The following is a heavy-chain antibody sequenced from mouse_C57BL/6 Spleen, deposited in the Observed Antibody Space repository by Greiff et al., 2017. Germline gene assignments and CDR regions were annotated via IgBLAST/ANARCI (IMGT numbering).Heavy chain of an antibody. CDR1: GFSLTSYG. CDR2: IWSGGST. J-gene: IGHJ3*01. CDR3: ARNDYYGSSYGWFAY. D-gene: IGHD1-1*01. V-gene: IGHV2-2*01. Sequence: VQLQESGPGLVQPSQSLSISCTVSGFSLTSYGVHWVRQSPGQGLEWLGVIWSGGSTDYNAAFISRLSISKDNSKNQVFFKMNSLQADDTAIYYCARNDYYGSSYGWFAYWGQGTLVTVSA.